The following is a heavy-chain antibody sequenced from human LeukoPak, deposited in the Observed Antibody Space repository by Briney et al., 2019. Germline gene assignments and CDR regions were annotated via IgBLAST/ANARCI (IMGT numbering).Heavy chain of an antibody. V-gene: IGHV5-51*01. CDR1: GYRFTSYW. J-gene: IGHJ4*02. CDR3: ARQGSYFDY. CDR2: IYPGDSDT. Sequence: LGESLKLSCKGSGYRFTSYWIAWVRQMPGKGLEWMGIIYPGDSDTRYSPSFQGQVTITADKSISTAYLQWSSLKASDTAMYYCARQGSYFDYWAQGTLVTVSS.